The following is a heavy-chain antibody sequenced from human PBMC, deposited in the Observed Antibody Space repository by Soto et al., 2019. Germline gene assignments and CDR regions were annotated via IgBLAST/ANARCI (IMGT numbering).Heavy chain of an antibody. D-gene: IGHD3-10*01. CDR3: ARDLPTEHLWFGELLDY. CDR2: INPSGGST. J-gene: IGHJ4*02. V-gene: IGHV1-46*01. Sequence: GASVKVSCKASGYTFTSYYMHWVRQAPGQGLEWMGIINPSGGSTSYAQKFQGRVTMTRDTSTSTVYMELSSLRSEDTAVYYCARDLPTEHLWFGELLDYWGQGTLDTVTS. CDR1: GYTFTSYY.